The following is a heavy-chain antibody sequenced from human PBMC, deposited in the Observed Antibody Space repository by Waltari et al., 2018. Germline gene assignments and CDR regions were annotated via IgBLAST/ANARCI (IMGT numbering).Heavy chain of an antibody. D-gene: IGHD6-13*01. CDR2: ISSSSSYI. CDR3: ARTIAAATYFDY. Sequence: EVQLVESGGGLVKPGGSLRLSCAASGFTFSSYSINWVRQAPGKGLEWVSSISSSSSYIYYADSVKGRFTISRDNAKNSLYLQMNSLRAEDTAVYYCARTIAAATYFDYWGQGTLVTVSS. V-gene: IGHV3-21*01. J-gene: IGHJ4*02. CDR1: GFTFSSYS.